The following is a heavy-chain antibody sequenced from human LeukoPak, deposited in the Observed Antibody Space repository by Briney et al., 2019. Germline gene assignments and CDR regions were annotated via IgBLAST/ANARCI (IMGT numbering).Heavy chain of an antibody. J-gene: IGHJ4*02. CDR3: ARRHAGSYVDY. CDR2: IYYSGST. V-gene: IGHV4-39*01. Sequence: PSETLSITCTVSGGSISSSSYSWGWIRQPPGKGLEWIGSIYYSGSTYYNPSLKSRVTISVDTSKNQFSLKLSSVTAADTAVYYCARRHAGSYVDYWGQGTLVTVSS. CDR1: GGSISSSSYS. D-gene: IGHD3-10*01.